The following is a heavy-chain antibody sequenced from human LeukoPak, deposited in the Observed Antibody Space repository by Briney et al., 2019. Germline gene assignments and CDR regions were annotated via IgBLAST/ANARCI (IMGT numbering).Heavy chain of an antibody. CDR3: AKDRLWSYYYDSSGYYLDY. CDR2: ISYDGSNK. CDR1: GFTFSSYG. V-gene: IGHV3-30*18. J-gene: IGHJ4*02. Sequence: PGGSLRLSCAASGFTFSSYGMHWVRQAPGKGLEWVAVISYDGSNKYYADSVKGRFTISRDNSKNTLYLQVNSLRAEDTAVYYCAKDRLWSYYYDSSGYYLDYWGQGTLVTVSS. D-gene: IGHD3-22*01.